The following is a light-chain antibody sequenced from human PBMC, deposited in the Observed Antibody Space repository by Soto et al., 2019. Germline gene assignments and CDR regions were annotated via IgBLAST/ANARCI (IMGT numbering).Light chain of an antibody. J-gene: IGKJ4*01. CDR2: GAS. V-gene: IGKV3-20*01. CDR3: QQYGSSVT. CDR1: QSVSSSY. Sequence: EIVLTQSPGTLSLSPGERATLSCRASQSVSSSYLAWYQQKPGQAPRLFIYGASRRATGIPDRFSGSGSGSDFTLTISRLQPEDFALYYCQQYGSSVTFGGGTKVEIK.